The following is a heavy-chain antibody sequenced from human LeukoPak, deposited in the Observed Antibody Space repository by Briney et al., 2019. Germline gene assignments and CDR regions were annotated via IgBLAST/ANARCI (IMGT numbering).Heavy chain of an antibody. V-gene: IGHV3-48*02. Sequence: GGSLRLSCAASGFPFSSHVLSWVRQAPGEGLEWIAYINHNGEAIYYPDFVKGRFIISRDNAKNSLFLQMNDLRDEGTAVYYCARDYDWAFDFWGQGTRVTVSS. CDR2: INHNGEAI. D-gene: IGHD3-9*01. J-gene: IGHJ4*02. CDR3: ARDYDWAFDF. CDR1: GFPFSSHV.